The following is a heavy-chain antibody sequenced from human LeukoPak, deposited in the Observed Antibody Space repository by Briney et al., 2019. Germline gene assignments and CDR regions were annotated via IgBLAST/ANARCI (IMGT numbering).Heavy chain of an antibody. J-gene: IGHJ6*04. D-gene: IGHD1-26*01. CDR1: GFTFRGHA. V-gene: IGHV3-23*01. Sequence: GGSLRLSRAASGFTFRGHAMSSVGEAPGEGLGWGSAISGSGGSTYHADSLKGRFTISRDNSKNTLYLQMNRLRAEDTAVYYCARGPRSGSSYGTPPDVWGKGATVTVSS. CDR2: ISGSGGST. CDR3: ARGPRSGSSYGTPPDV.